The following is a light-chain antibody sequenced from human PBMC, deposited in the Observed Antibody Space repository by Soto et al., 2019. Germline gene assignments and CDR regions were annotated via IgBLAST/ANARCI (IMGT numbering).Light chain of an antibody. CDR1: QSVGSS. Sequence: EILMTQSPATLAVSPGERATLSCRASQSVGSSLAWFQEKPGQPPRLLIYGASTRAHGIPASFSGTGSGTEFTLTISSLQSEDFAVYFCHQYHEWHPWTFGQGTKVDIK. CDR2: GAS. J-gene: IGKJ1*01. CDR3: HQYHEWHPWT. V-gene: IGKV3-15*01.